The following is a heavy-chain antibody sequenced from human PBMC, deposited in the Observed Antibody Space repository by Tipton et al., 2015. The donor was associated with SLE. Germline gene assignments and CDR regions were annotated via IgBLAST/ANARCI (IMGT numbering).Heavy chain of an antibody. Sequence: GSLRLSCAASGFTFDDYAMHWVRQAPGKGLEWVSLISWDGGSTYYADSVKGRLTISRDNSKNSLYLQMNSLRAEDTALYYCAAKMTTVNAFDIWGQGTMVTVSS. CDR2: ISWDGGST. J-gene: IGHJ3*02. CDR1: GFTFDDYA. CDR3: AAKMTTVNAFDI. D-gene: IGHD4-17*01. V-gene: IGHV3-43D*04.